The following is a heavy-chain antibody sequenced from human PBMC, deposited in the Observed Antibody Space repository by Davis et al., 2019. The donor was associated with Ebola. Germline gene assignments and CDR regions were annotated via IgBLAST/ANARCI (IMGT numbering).Heavy chain of an antibody. Sequence: GGSLRLSCAASGFVFRNYVMGWVRQAPGKGLEWVSTLGTSADTYYADSVKGRFTISRDNSKNTLYLQMNGLRVEDTAIYYCAKDNRNIWSEVWGQGTMVTVSS. CDR1: GFVFRNYV. V-gene: IGHV3-23*01. D-gene: IGHD2/OR15-2a*01. CDR3: AKDNRNIWSEV. J-gene: IGHJ3*01. CDR2: LGTSADT.